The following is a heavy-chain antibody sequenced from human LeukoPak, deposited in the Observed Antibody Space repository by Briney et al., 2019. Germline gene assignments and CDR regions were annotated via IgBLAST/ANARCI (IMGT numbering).Heavy chain of an antibody. V-gene: IGHV3-30*02. CDR2: IQYDGSNE. J-gene: IGHJ4*02. Sequence: GGSLRLSCAASGFSFNTYGMHWVRQAPGKGLEWVAFIQYDGSNEFYADSVKGRFTISRDNSKNTLYLQMSSLRAEDTAVYYCAKDLSANDCVNTRCYRAFDYWGQGTLVPVSS. CDR1: GFSFNTYG. D-gene: IGHD2-2*01. CDR3: AKDLSANDCVNTRCYRAFDY.